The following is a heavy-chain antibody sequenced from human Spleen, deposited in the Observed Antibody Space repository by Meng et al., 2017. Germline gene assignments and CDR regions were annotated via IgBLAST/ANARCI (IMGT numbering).Heavy chain of an antibody. J-gene: IGHJ4*02. D-gene: IGHD1-26*01. CDR3: AKQDSGSYGFYFDY. V-gene: IGHV3-23*01. Sequence: GGSLRLSCAGSGFTFGSHAMTWIRQAPGKGPEWVASVSGGDDSHYADSVKGRFTISRDNSKNTLYLQVSSLRAEDTAVYYCAKQDSGSYGFYFDYWGQGTLVTVSS. CDR2: VSGGDDS. CDR1: GFTFGSHA.